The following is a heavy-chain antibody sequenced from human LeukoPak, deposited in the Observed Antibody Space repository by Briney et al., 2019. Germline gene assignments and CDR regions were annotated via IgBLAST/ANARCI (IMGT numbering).Heavy chain of an antibody. V-gene: IGHV3-15*01. Sequence: GGSLRLSCAASGFTFSNAWMSWVHQAPGKGLEWVGRIKSKTDGGTTDYAAPVKGRFTISRDDSKNTLYLQMNSLKTEDTAVYYCQGSGSYYNGDAFDIWGQGTMVTVSS. CDR1: GFTFSNAW. J-gene: IGHJ3*02. CDR3: QGSGSYYNGDAFDI. CDR2: IKSKTDGGTT. D-gene: IGHD3-10*01.